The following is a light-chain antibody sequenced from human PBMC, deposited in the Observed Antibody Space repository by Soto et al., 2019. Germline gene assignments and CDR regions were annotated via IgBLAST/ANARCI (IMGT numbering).Light chain of an antibody. J-gene: IGKJ1*01. CDR2: GAS. CDR3: QQYGSSPQT. V-gene: IGKV3-20*01. CDR1: QSVASSH. Sequence: EIALTQSPGTLSLSPGERATLSCRASQSVASSHLAWYQQKPGQAPRLLFYGASIRVSGNPDRFSGSGSGTDFTLTISRLEPEDFAGYSCQQYGSSPQTFGQGTKVEIK.